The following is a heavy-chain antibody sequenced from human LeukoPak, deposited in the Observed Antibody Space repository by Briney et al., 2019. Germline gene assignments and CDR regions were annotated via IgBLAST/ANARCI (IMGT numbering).Heavy chain of an antibody. V-gene: IGHV4-59*01. CDR3: ARSAGNIRTIFDS. Sequence: SETLSLTCTVSGGSISSYYWSWIRQPPGKGLEWIGYVYYSGSTNYNPSLESRVTISMDTSTDQFSLKLRTVTAADTAVYYCARSAGNIRTIFDSWGQGLLVTVSS. J-gene: IGHJ4*02. CDR1: GGSISSYY. D-gene: IGHD1/OR15-1a*01. CDR2: VYYSGST.